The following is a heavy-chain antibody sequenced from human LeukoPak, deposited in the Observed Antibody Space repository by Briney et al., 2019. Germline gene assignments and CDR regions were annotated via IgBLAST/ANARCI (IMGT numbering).Heavy chain of an antibody. V-gene: IGHV3-21*01. CDR1: EFTYSSYS. J-gene: IGHJ4*02. CDR2: ISSSSRYL. D-gene: IGHD3-9*01. Sequence: GGSLRLSCAPSEFTYSSYSMNWVRQAPGKGLEWVSSISSSSRYLYYADSVKGRFTISRDNAKNSLYLQMNSLRAEDTAVYYCARDHWYILTGYCSVHWGRGTLVTVSS. CDR3: ARDHWYILTGYCSVH.